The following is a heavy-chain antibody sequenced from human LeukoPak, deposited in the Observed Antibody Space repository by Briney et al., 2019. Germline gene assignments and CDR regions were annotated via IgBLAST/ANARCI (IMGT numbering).Heavy chain of an antibody. CDR3: AREISDYASAY. Sequence: ASVKVSCKASGYTFTAYYLHWVRQAPGQGLEWMGWISPDSGGTNYAQKFQGRVIMTSDTSITTAYMDLSRLTSDDTAVYYCAREISDYASAYWGQGTLVTVSS. CDR2: ISPDSGGT. CDR1: GYTFTAYY. V-gene: IGHV1-2*02. J-gene: IGHJ4*02. D-gene: IGHD4-17*01.